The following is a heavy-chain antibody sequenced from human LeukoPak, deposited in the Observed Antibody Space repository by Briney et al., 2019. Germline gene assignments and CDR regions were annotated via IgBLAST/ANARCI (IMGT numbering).Heavy chain of an antibody. CDR1: GYTFTSYY. V-gene: IGHV1-46*01. D-gene: IGHD3-22*01. CDR2: INPSGGST. Sequence: GASVKVSCKASGYTFTSYYMHWVRQAPGQGLEWMGIINPSGGSTSYAQKFQGRVTMTRDTSTSTVYMELSSLRSEDTAVYYCARDSGDYYDSTINKDGMDVWGQGTTVTVSS. CDR3: ARDSGDYYDSTINKDGMDV. J-gene: IGHJ6*02.